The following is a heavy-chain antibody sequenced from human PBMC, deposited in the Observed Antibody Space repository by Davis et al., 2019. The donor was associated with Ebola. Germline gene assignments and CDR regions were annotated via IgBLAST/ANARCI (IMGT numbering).Heavy chain of an antibody. CDR2: ISGSGGTT. J-gene: IGHJ6*02. Sequence: GESLKISCVASGFSFSSYGMSWVRQAPGKGLEWVSGISGSGGTTYYADSARGRLTISRDNSKSTLYLQMNSLRAEDTAVYYCAKDPLRDYYGMDVWGQGTAVTVSS. CDR1: GFSFSSYG. CDR3: AKDPLRDYYGMDV. V-gene: IGHV3-23*01.